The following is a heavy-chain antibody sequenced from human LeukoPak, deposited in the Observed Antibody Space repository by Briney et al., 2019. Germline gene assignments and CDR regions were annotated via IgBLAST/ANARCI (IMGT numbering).Heavy chain of an antibody. V-gene: IGHV4-4*09. Sequence: PSETLSLTCTVSGGSLSRYYWSWIRQPPGKGLKWIGWIGYIHNSGSTSYSPSLRSRLSISIDTSKNQISLMLNSVTAADTAVYFCARRLTGSSWFYGMDVWGQGTTVTVSS. CDR1: GGSLSRYY. CDR2: IHNSGST. D-gene: IGHD6-13*01. J-gene: IGHJ6*02. CDR3: ARRLTGSSWFYGMDV.